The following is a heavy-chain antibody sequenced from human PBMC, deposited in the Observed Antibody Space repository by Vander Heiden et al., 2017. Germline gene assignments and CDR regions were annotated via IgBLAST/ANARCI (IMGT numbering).Heavy chain of an antibody. CDR2: IKSKTDGGTT. V-gene: IGHV3-15*07. CDR3: TTDPRITMIVVLIPS. CDR1: GFTFRNAW. D-gene: IGHD3-22*01. J-gene: IGHJ3*01. Sequence: EVQLVESGGGLVKPGGSLRLSCAASGFTFRNAWMNWVRQAPGKGLEWVGHIKSKTDGGTTDYAAPVKGRFTISRDDSKNTLYLQMNSLKTEDTAVYYCTTDPRITMIVVLIPSWGQGTMVTVSS.